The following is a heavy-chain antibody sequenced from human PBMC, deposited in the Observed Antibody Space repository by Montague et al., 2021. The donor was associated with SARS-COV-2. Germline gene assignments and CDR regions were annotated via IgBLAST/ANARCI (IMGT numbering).Heavy chain of an antibody. Sequence: SETLSLTCSVSGEPISGFFWNWIRQPAGKGLEWIGRIYSSGGTCXNPSLESRVTMSVDTSKNQFSLKVNSVTAADTAMYYCARGGVADTPVVDYWGRGTLVTVSS. V-gene: IGHV4-4*07. CDR1: GEPISGFF. D-gene: IGHD2-15*01. CDR3: ARGGVADTPVVDY. CDR2: IYSSGGT. J-gene: IGHJ4*02.